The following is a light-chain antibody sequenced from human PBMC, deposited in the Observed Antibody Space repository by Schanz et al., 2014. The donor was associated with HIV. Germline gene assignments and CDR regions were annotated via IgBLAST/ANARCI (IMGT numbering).Light chain of an antibody. J-gene: IGLJ2*01. CDR1: RSTIGGRT. CDR2: NND. Sequence: QSVLTQPPSVSGTPGQGVTISCSGSRSTIGGRTVDWYQHLPGTAPRLLIRNNDVRPSGVTDRFSGSKSGASASLAITGLQAEDEADYYCTSYAGSNNLVFGGGTKLTVL. V-gene: IGLV1-44*01. CDR3: TSYAGSNNLV.